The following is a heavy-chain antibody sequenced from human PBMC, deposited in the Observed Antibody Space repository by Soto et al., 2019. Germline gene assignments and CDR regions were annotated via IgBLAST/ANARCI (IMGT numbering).Heavy chain of an antibody. CDR2: INPYSGGA. CDR3: ARLMHYSHSGGSSHSGFDM. CDR1: GYTFTDYF. V-gene: IGHV1-2*02. Sequence: ASVNVSCKASGYTFTDYFIHWVRQAPGQGLEWIGWINPYSGGADLSQKFQGRVTMTRDTSISTAYMEVSSLRSDDTAVFYCARLMHYSHSGGSSHSGFDMWGQGTLVTVSS. J-gene: IGHJ3*02. D-gene: IGHD2-21*01.